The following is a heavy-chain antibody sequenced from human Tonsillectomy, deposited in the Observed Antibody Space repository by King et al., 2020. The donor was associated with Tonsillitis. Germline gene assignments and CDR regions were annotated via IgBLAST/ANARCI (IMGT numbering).Heavy chain of an antibody. J-gene: IGHJ6*02. CDR1: GFTFSSYG. V-gene: IGHV3-30*18. D-gene: IGHD7-27*01. CDR2: ISYDGSNK. Sequence: QLVQSGGGVVQPGRSLRLSCAASGFTFSSYGMHWVRQAPGKGLEWVAVISYDGSNKYYADSVKGRFTISRDNSKNTLYLQMNSLSAEDTAVYYCAKDEGNGWGKDYYYGMYVWGQGTTVTVSS. CDR3: AKDEGNGWGKDYYYGMYV.